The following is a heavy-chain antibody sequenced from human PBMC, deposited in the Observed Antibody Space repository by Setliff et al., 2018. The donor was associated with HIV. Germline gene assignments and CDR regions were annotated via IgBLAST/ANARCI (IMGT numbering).Heavy chain of an antibody. J-gene: IGHJ4*02. Sequence: GGSLRLSCAASGFTFSSYTMNWVRQAPGKGLDWVSYISSSGSTMYYADSVKGRFTVYRDNTKNSLYLQMNILRTEDTAIYYCTRPQYIYDNSDSDNWGQGALVTV. V-gene: IGHV3-48*04. CDR3: TRPQYIYDNSDSDN. D-gene: IGHD3-22*01. CDR2: ISSSGSTM. CDR1: GFTFSSYT.